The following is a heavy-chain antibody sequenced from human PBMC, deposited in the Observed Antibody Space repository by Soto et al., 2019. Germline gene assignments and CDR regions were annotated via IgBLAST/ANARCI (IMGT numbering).Heavy chain of an antibody. CDR1: GFTFSSYA. Sequence: GGSLRLSCAASGFTFSSYAMSWVRQAPGKGLEWVSAISGSGGSTYYADSVKGRFTISRDNSKNTLYLQMNSLRAEDTAVYYCAKIRYYYDSSGYPTAFDYWGQGTLVTVSS. V-gene: IGHV3-23*01. CDR2: ISGSGGST. D-gene: IGHD3-22*01. J-gene: IGHJ4*02. CDR3: AKIRYYYDSSGYPTAFDY.